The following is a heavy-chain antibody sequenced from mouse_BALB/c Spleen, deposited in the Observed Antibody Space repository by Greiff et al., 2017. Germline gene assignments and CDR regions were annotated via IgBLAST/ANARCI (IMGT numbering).Heavy chain of an antibody. CDR2: IDPENGDT. Sequence: DVKLVESGAELVRSGASVKLSCTASGFNIKDYYMHWVKQRPEQGLEWIGWIDPENGDTEYAPKFQGKATMTADTSSNTAYLQLSSLTSEDTAVYYCNAGGYDAMDYWGQGTSVTVSS. CDR3: NAGGYDAMDY. CDR1: GFNIKDYY. J-gene: IGHJ4*01. V-gene: IGHV14-4*02.